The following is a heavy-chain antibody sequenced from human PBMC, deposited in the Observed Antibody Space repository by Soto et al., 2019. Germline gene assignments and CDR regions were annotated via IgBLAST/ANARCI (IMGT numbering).Heavy chain of an antibody. D-gene: IGHD6-19*01. Sequence: QVQLVQSGAEVKKPGASVKVSCKASGYTFTSYAMHWVRQAPGQRLEWMGWINAGNGNTKYSQKFQGRVTITRDTSASTAYMEVSSLRSEDTAVYYCARDRVIWYSSGWPYNWFDPWGQGTLVTVSS. V-gene: IGHV1-3*01. CDR1: GYTFTSYA. J-gene: IGHJ5*02. CDR3: ARDRVIWYSSGWPYNWFDP. CDR2: INAGNGNT.